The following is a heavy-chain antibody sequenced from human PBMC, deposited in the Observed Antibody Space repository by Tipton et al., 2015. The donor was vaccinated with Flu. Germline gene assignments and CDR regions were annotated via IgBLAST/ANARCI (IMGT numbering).Heavy chain of an antibody. D-gene: IGHD4/OR15-4a*01. J-gene: IGHJ6*02. CDR2: IYYTGST. V-gene: IGHV4-31*03. CDR3: ARVQGCGAGLTYDYYGMDV. Sequence: TLSLTCTVSGGSISSGGAYWSWIRQHPGKGLEWIGCIYYTGSTYYNPSLESRLTISVDTSKNQFSLRMNSVTAADTAVYYCARVQGCGAGLTYDYYGMDVWGQGTTVTVSS. CDR1: GGSISSGGAY.